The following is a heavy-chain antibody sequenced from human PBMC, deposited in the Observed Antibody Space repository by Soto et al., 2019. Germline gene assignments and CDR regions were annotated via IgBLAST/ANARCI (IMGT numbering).Heavy chain of an antibody. Sequence: PSSTXSLTGTVSVVSIISGDYYLRWIRQPPGKGLEWIGYIYYSGITYYNPSLKSRVTISVDTSKNQFSLKLSSVTAADTAAYYCARAERDVDTDMVFEYWGQGTLVTVYS. J-gene: IGHJ4*02. D-gene: IGHD5-18*01. CDR3: ARAERDVDTDMVFEY. V-gene: IGHV4-30-4*01. CDR2: IYYSGIT. CDR1: VVSIISGDYY.